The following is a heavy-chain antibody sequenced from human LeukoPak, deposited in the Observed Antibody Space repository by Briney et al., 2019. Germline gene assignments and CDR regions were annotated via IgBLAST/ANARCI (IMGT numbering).Heavy chain of an antibody. CDR1: GYTFTSYY. CDR2: INPSGGST. CDR3: ARVYIGIAAAGTPGY. V-gene: IGHV1-46*01. Sequence: ASVKVSCKASGYTFTSYYMHWVRQAPGQGLEWMGIINPSGGSTSYAQKFQGRVTMTRDTSTSTVYMELSSLRSEDTAVYYCARVYIGIAAAGTPGYWGQGTLVTVSS. D-gene: IGHD6-13*01. J-gene: IGHJ4*02.